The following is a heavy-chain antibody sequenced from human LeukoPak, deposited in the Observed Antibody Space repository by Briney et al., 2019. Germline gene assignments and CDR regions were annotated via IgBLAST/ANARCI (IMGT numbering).Heavy chain of an antibody. D-gene: IGHD1-26*01. V-gene: IGHV3-11*01. CDR3: ARDPRWEWEPLYYFDY. CDR1: GFTFSDYY. Sequence: GGSLRLSCAASGFTFSDYYMSWIRQAPGKGLEWVSYISSSGSTIYYADSVKGRFTISRDNAKNSLYLRMNSLRAEDTAVYYCARDPRWEWEPLYYFDYWGQGTLVTVSS. J-gene: IGHJ4*02. CDR2: ISSSGSTI.